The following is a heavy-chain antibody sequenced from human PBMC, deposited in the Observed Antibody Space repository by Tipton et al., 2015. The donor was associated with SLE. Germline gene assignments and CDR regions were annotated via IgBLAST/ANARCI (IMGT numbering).Heavy chain of an antibody. J-gene: IGHJ4*01. CDR2: IYYSGST. CDR1: GGSIRSYH. V-gene: IGHV4-59*01. CDR3: ARGHSGTYYFPY. D-gene: IGHD1-26*01. Sequence: TLSLTCTVSGGSIRSYHWSWIRQPPGKGLEWIGDIYYSGSTNNNPSLKSRVTISVDTSKNQFSLKLSSVTAADTALYYCARGHSGTYYFPYWGHGTPVPVSP.